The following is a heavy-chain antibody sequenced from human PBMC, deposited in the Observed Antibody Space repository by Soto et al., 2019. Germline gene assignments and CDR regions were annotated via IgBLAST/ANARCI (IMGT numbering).Heavy chain of an antibody. D-gene: IGHD3-3*01. CDR1: GGAFSSYA. CDR2: IIPIFGTA. J-gene: IGHJ6*04. Sequence: SVKVSGKASGGAFSSYAISWVRQAPGQGLEWMGGIIPIFGTANYAQKFQGRVTITADKSTSTAYMELSSLRSEDTAVYYCAIHYDFWSGYPHYYYYYGMAVWGKGTTVTVSS. V-gene: IGHV1-69*06. CDR3: AIHYDFWSGYPHYYYYYGMAV.